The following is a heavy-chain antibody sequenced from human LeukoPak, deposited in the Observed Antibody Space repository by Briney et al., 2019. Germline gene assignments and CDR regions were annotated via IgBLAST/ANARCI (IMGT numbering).Heavy chain of an antibody. CDR2: IALDGSRK. CDR1: GFTFSHQH. J-gene: IGHJ4*02. V-gene: IGHV3-30*03. Sequence: GGSLRLSCAASGFTFSHQHIHWVRQAPGKGLEWVTVIALDGSRKIYADSVKGRFTISRDNSKNTVSLQMTSLGVEDTAVYYCARDQGDASGWFFDYWGQGARVIVSS. D-gene: IGHD6-19*01. CDR3: ARDQGDASGWFFDY.